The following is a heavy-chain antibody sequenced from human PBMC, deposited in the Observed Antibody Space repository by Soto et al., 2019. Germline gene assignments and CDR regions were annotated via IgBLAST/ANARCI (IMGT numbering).Heavy chain of an antibody. J-gene: IGHJ3*02. CDR1: GLTFSSYA. CDR3: AHPRGYGVFDAVDI. D-gene: IGHD4-17*01. Sequence: GGSLRLSCAASGLTFSSYAMSWVRQAPGKGLEWVSAISGSGSSTYYADSVKGRFTISRDNSNNTLYLQMNSLRAEDTAVYYCAHPRGYGVFDAVDIRGQGTMVTVSS. V-gene: IGHV3-23*01. CDR2: ISGSGSST.